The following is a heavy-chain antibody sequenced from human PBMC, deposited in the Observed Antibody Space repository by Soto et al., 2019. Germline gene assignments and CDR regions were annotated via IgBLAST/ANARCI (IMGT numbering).Heavy chain of an antibody. V-gene: IGHV4-4*07. Sequence: QVHLKESGPGLVKPSETLSLTCNVSGVSITSNYWNWVRQPAGKRREWIGRIFHTGATTVNSNLRSRVIMSIDTSKNQFSLKLRPVTAADTAVYYCARDWPSSGRSFDLWGQGILVTVSS. CDR1: GVSITSNY. CDR3: ARDWPSSGRSFDL. CDR2: IFHTGAT. J-gene: IGHJ4*02. D-gene: IGHD1-26*01.